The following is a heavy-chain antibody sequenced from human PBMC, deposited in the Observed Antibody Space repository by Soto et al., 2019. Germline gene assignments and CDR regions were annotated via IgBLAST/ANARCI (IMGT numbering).Heavy chain of an antibody. V-gene: IGHV1-69*19. CDR2: ISPMFGAA. J-gene: IGHJ4*02. CDR3: AREVQVHTPAFVY. CDR1: GGTFNTYA. Sequence: QVQLVQSGAEMKKPGSSVKVSCQSSGGTFNTYAMNWVRQAPGQGPEWMGDISPMFGAANYAPKFQGRDTTTADESTGTSYMQLSSLTSEDTALYFCAREVQVHTPAFVYWGQGTLVTVSS. D-gene: IGHD3-10*01.